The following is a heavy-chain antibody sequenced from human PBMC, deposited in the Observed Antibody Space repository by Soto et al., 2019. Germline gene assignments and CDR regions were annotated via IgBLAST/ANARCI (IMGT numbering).Heavy chain of an antibody. V-gene: IGHV3-23*01. CDR3: VKDVYSGSSGQFDL. CDR2: ISATDVAT. J-gene: IGHJ5*02. Sequence: EVQLPESGGGLVQPGGSLRLSCAASGFSFSSYAMGWVRQAPGKGLEWVSIISATDVATYYADSVKGHFIIARDDSRRTLFLQMNSLRAEDTAVYHCVKDVYSGSSGQFDLWGQGTLVTVSS. CDR1: GFSFSSYA. D-gene: IGHD1-26*01.